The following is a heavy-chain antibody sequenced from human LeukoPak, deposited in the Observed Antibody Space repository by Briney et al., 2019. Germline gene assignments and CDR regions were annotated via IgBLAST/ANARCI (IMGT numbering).Heavy chain of an antibody. Sequence: GGSLRLSCAASGFTFSSYWMHWVRQAPGKGLVWVSRINSDGSRTSYADSVMGRFTISRDNAKNTLYLQMNSLRAEDTAVYYCARAGGDVYNNDYFHYWGQGTLVTVSS. CDR1: GFTFSSYW. CDR2: INSDGSRT. D-gene: IGHD5-24*01. J-gene: IGHJ4*02. V-gene: IGHV3-74*01. CDR3: ARAGGDVYNNDYFHY.